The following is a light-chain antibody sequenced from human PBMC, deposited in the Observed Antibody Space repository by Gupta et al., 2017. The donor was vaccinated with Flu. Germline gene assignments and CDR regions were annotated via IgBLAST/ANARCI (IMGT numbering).Light chain of an antibody. CDR3: QSADSTSTCQV. CDR1: TLADEY. J-gene: IGLJ3*02. CDR2: RDT. Sequence: SFDLLHPPSASVSAGQTARITCSGYTLADEYANWYQQRPGQAPILVIYRDTKRPSGIPDRFSGSKSATTVTLTISGVQAEDEADYYCQSADSTSTCQVFGGGTELTVL. V-gene: IGLV3-25*01.